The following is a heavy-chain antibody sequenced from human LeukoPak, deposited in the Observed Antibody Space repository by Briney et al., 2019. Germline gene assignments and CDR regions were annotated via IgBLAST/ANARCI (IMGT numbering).Heavy chain of an antibody. Sequence: GGSLRLSCAASGFTFSSYWMNWVRQAPGKGLEWVANIRRDGNEKNYVDSVRGRFSISRDNAKNSLYLQMDSLRAEDTAVYYCAKEGAYPIITYDSWGQGALVTVSS. CDR1: GFTFSSYW. D-gene: IGHD3-10*01. V-gene: IGHV3-7*01. CDR3: AKEGAYPIITYDS. J-gene: IGHJ5*01. CDR2: IRRDGNEK.